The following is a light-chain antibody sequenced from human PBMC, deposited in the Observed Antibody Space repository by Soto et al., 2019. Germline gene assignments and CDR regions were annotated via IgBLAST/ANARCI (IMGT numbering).Light chain of an antibody. CDR2: SAS. CDR1: RNIDSW. J-gene: IGKJ1*01. Sequence: DIRMTQSPSTLSPSLGDRVTISCRASRNIDSWLAWYQQRPGGIPQLLIYSASNLQNGVPSRFSGSGSGTDFTLTINGLQPDDFATYYCQEFHSSSRTFGQGTRVDMK. CDR3: QEFHSSSRT. V-gene: IGKV1-5*03.